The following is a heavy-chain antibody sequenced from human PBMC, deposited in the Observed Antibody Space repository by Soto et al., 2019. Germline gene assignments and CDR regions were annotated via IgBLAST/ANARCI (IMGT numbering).Heavy chain of an antibody. J-gene: IGHJ4*02. CDR2: IYWDDEK. CDR3: EHRAYFDSGKQFDY. CDR1: GFSLSTSGVG. Sequence: QITLKESGPTLVKPTQTLTLTCTFSGFSLSTSGVGVGWIRQPPGKALEWLAIIYWDDEKRYSPSLKTRLTVTKDTSRNQVVLTITNVDPVDTATYYCEHRAYFDSGKQFDYWGQGTLVSVCS. V-gene: IGHV2-5*02. D-gene: IGHD3-10*01.